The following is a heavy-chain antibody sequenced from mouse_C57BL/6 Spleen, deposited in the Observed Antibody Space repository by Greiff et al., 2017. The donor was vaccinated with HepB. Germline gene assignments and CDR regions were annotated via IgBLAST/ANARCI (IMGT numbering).Heavy chain of an antibody. Sequence: EVQLQQSGAELVRPGASVKLSCTASGFNFKDDYMHWVKQRPEQGLEWIGWIDPGNGDTEYASKFQGKATMTADTSSNTAYLQLSSLTSEDTAVYDCTTGALGNFYFDYWGQGTTLTVSS. V-gene: IGHV14-4*01. J-gene: IGHJ2*01. CDR1: GFNFKDDY. CDR2: IDPGNGDT. CDR3: TTGALGNFYFDY. D-gene: IGHD2-1*01.